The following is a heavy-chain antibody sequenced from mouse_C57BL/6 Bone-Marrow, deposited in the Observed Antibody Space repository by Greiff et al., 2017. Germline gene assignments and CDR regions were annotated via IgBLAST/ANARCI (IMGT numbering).Heavy chain of an antibody. D-gene: IGHD1-1*01. CDR3: ARWITTVVATRYFDV. Sequence: EVQLQQSGPVLVKPGASVKMSCKASGYTFTDYYMNWVKQSHGKSLEWIGVINPYNGGTSYNQKFKGKATLTVDKSSSTAYMELNSLTSEDSAVYYCARWITTVVATRYFDVWGTGTTVTVSS. CDR1: GYTFTDYY. CDR2: INPYNGGT. V-gene: IGHV1-19*01. J-gene: IGHJ1*03.